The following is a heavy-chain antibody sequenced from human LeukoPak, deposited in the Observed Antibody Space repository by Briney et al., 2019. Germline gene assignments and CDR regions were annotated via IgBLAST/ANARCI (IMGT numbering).Heavy chain of an antibody. CDR3: AGGGGGYSYGLDY. J-gene: IGHJ4*02. CDR2: SNAGNGNT. V-gene: IGHV1-3*02. Sequence: ASVKVSCKASGYTFTTYAMHWVRQAPGQRLEWVGWSNAGNGNTKYSQEFQGRVTITRDTSASTAYMELSSLRSEDMAVYYCAGGGGGYSYGLDYWGQGTLVTVSS. D-gene: IGHD5-18*01. CDR1: GYTFTTYA.